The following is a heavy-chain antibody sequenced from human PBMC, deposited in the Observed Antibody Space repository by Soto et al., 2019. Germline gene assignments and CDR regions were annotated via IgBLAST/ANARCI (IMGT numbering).Heavy chain of an antibody. D-gene: IGHD2-2*01. J-gene: IGHJ4*02. CDR3: AKGSGYDRGY. V-gene: IGHV3-23*01. CDR2: ISGSGGST. Sequence: EVQLLESGGGLVQPGGSLRLSCAAAGFPFSSYALSRVPQAPGEGMEWVSAISGSGGSTYYADSVKGRFTISRDNSKNTLYLQMNSLRAEDTAVYYCAKGSGYDRGYWGQGTLVTVSS. CDR1: GFPFSSYA.